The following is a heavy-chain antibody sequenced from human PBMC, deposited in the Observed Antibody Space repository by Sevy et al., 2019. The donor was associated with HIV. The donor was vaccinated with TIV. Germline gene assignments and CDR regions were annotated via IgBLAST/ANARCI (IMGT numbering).Heavy chain of an antibody. CDR1: GGSVSSGTYH. V-gene: IGHV4-61*01. CDR2: ISYSGST. J-gene: IGHJ4*02. CDR3: ARDGNRAMFYLDQ. Sequence: SETLSLTCTISGGSVSSGTYHWSWIRQPPGKGLEWIGYISYSGSTKYNPSLMGRVTISGDTSSNQFFLKLSSVTAADTAVYYCARDGNRAMFYLDQWGQGTLVTVSS. D-gene: IGHD5-18*01.